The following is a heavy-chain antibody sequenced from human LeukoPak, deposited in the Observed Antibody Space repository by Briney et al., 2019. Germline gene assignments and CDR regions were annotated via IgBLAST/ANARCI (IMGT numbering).Heavy chain of an antibody. J-gene: IGHJ5*02. Sequence: GASVKVSCKASGYTFTSYGISWVRQAPGQGLEWMGWISAYNGNTNYAQKLQGRVTMTTDTSTSTAYMELRSLRSDDTAVYYCARDRWQLVPANWFEPWGQGTLVTVSS. CDR1: GYTFTSYG. D-gene: IGHD6-6*01. CDR3: ARDRWQLVPANWFEP. V-gene: IGHV1-18*01. CDR2: ISAYNGNT.